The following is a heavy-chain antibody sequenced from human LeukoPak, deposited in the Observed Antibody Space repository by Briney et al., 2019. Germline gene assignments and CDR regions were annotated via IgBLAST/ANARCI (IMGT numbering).Heavy chain of an antibody. J-gene: IGHJ3*01. V-gene: IGHV3-74*01. D-gene: IGHD5-12*01. Sequence: PGGSLRLSCAASGFTFSIYWMYWVRQAPGQGLVWVSRIDSDGRTTDYADSLRGRFIISRDNSKNTLYLQMNSLKADDTAIYYCVVASYALDLWGQGTTVTVSS. CDR1: GFTFSIYW. CDR3: VVASYALDL. CDR2: IDSDGRTT.